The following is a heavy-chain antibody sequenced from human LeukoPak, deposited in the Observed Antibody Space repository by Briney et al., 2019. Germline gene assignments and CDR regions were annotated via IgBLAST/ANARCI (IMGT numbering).Heavy chain of an antibody. V-gene: IGHV3-30-3*01. CDR3: AGEGGGGLAAAGSPAEYFQH. CDR2: ISYDGSNK. CDR1: GFTFSSYA. J-gene: IGHJ1*01. Sequence: GGSLRLSCAASGFTFSSYAMHWVRQAPGKGLEWVAVISYDGSNKYYADSVKGRFTISRDNSKNTLYLQMNSLRAEDTAVYYCAGEGGGGLAAAGSPAEYFQHWGQGTLVTVSS. D-gene: IGHD6-13*01.